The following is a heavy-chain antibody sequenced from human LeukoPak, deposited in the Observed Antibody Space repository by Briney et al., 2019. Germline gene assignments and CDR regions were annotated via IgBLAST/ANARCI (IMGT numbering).Heavy chain of an antibody. CDR3: ARGYSSSYRIDY. D-gene: IGHD6-6*01. Sequence: PGGSLRLSCAASGFSFSDFYMTWIRQAPGKGLEWVSYISGTGTSIYYADSVKGRFTISRDNAKNTLYLQMNSLSAEDTAVYYCARGYSSSYRIDYWGQGTLVTVSS. J-gene: IGHJ4*02. CDR2: ISGTGTSI. V-gene: IGHV3-11*04. CDR1: GFSFSDFY.